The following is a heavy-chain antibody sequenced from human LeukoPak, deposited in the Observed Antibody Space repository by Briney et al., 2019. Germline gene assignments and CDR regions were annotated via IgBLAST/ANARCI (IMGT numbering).Heavy chain of an antibody. V-gene: IGHV3-23*01. CDR1: GFTFSSSA. Sequence: GGSLRLSCAASGFTFSSSAMSWVRQVPGKGLEWVSGISASGGSTSYADSVRGRFTISRDNAKNSLYLQMNSLRAEDTAVYYCARAEAPVAFFDYWGQGTLVTVSS. D-gene: IGHD2-21*01. CDR2: ISASGGST. CDR3: ARAEAPVAFFDY. J-gene: IGHJ4*02.